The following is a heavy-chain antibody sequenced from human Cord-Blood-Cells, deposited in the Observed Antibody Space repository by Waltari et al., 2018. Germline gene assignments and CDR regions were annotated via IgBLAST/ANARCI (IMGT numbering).Heavy chain of an antibody. D-gene: IGHD2-21*01. Sequence: QVQLQESGPGLVKPSETLSLTCTVSGGSISSYYWSWIRQPAGKGLEWIGRIYTSGSTNYNPSRKGRVTMSVDTSKNQFSLKLSSVTAADTAVYYCARDGLGWGSQYFDYWGQGTLVTVSS. CDR3: ARDGLGWGSQYFDY. V-gene: IGHV4-4*07. J-gene: IGHJ4*02. CDR1: GGSISSYY. CDR2: IYTSGST.